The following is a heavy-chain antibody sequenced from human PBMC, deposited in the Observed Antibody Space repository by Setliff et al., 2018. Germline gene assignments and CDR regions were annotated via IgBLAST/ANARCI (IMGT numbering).Heavy chain of an antibody. CDR3: ASTTYGYSYDY. J-gene: IGHJ4*02. V-gene: IGHV4-39*07. Sequence: ETLSLTCTVSGGPISSSSYYWVWIRQPPGKGLEWIGNIFYSGSTYYNPSLKSRVTISIDTSKNQFSLKLSSVTAADTAVYFCASTTYGYSYDYWGQGTLVTVSS. CDR2: IFYSGST. CDR1: GGPISSSSYY. D-gene: IGHD5-18*01.